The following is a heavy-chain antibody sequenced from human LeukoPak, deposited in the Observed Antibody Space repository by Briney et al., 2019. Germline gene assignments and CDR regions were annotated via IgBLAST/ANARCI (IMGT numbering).Heavy chain of an antibody. V-gene: IGHV6-1*01. CDR3: ARDRAVTGGGIDS. Sequence: SQTLSLTCAISGDSVSSNSAAWNWIRQSPSRGLEWLGRTWYRSKWYNDYAVSVKSRISINPDTSKNQFSPQLNSVTPEDTAVYYCARDRAVTGGGIDSWGPGTLVTVSS. CDR1: GDSVSSNSAA. CDR2: TWYRSKWYN. J-gene: IGHJ4*02. D-gene: IGHD2-8*02.